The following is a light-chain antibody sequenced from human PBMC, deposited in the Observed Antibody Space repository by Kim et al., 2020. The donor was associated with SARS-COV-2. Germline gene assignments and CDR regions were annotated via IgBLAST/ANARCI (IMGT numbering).Light chain of an antibody. Sequence: DIQMTQSPSTLSASVGDRVTITCRASQSISSWLAWYQQKPGKAPKLLIYDASSLESGVPSRFSGSGSGTEFTLTISSLQPDDFATYYCQQYNRHPRTFGQGTKVDIK. CDR1: QSISSW. J-gene: IGKJ1*01. CDR3: QQYNRHPRT. CDR2: DAS. V-gene: IGKV1-5*01.